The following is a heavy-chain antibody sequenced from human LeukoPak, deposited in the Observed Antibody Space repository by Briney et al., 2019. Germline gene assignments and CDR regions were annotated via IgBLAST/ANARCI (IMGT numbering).Heavy chain of an antibody. CDR2: IYYSGST. CDR1: GGSISSSSYY. D-gene: IGHD5-24*01. J-gene: IGHJ6*03. CDR3: ARVRDGYNYRRVYYYYYMDV. V-gene: IGHV4-39*07. Sequence: SETLSLTCTVSGGSISSSSYYWGWIRQPPGKGLEWIGSIYYSGSTYYNPSLKSRVTISVDTSKNQFSLKLSSVTAADTAVYYCARVRDGYNYRRVYYYYYMDVWGKGTTVTVSS.